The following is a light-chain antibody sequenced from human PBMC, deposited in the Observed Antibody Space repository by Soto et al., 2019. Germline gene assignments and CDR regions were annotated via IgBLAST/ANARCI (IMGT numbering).Light chain of an antibody. V-gene: IGKV3-15*01. CDR2: GAS. J-gene: IGKJ4*01. Sequence: EIVMTQSPATLSVSPGERATLSCRASQSINNNFSWYQQKRGQGPRRLISGASSRATGTPARCSGSGSGAGFTLAISSRQSEDFAIYYCQQHNDCPLTFGGGTKVEIK. CDR1: QSINNN. CDR3: QQHNDCPLT.